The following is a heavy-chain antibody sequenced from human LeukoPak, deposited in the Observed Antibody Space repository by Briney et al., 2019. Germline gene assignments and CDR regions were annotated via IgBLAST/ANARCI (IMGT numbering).Heavy chain of an antibody. CDR1: GFTFSSYG. V-gene: IGHV3-48*04. CDR2: ISGSSSTI. D-gene: IGHD6-19*01. J-gene: IGHJ4*02. Sequence: GGSLRLSCAASGFTFSSYGMHWVRQAPGKGLEWVSYISGSSSTIYYADSVKGRFTISRDNAKNSLYLQMNSLRAEDTAVYYCARDRMDGSGWYFGYWGQGTLVTVSS. CDR3: ARDRMDGSGWYFGY.